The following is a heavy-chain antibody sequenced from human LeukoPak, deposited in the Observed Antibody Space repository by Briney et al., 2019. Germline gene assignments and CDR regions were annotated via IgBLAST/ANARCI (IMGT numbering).Heavy chain of an antibody. Sequence: GGSLRLSCAASGFTFNDYGMHWVRQAPGKGLEWVAFIRYDGSNKYYADSVKGRFTISRDNSKNTLYLQMNSLRAEDTAVYYCAKYSSSIENDAFDIWGQGTMVTVSS. D-gene: IGHD6-6*01. CDR2: IRYDGSNK. CDR3: AKYSSSIENDAFDI. J-gene: IGHJ3*02. V-gene: IGHV3-30*02. CDR1: GFTFNDYG.